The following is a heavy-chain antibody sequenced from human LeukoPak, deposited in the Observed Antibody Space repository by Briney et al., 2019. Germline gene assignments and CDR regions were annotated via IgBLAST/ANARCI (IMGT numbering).Heavy chain of an antibody. CDR1: GGSISSSSYY. J-gene: IGHJ4*02. CDR2: IYYSGST. CDR3: ARGLGPHDY. Sequence: PSETLSLTCTVSGGSISSSSYYWGWIRQPPGKGLEWIGSIYYSGSTYYNPSLKSRVTISVDTSKNQFSLKLSSVTAADTAVYYCARGLGPHDYWGQGTLVTVSS. V-gene: IGHV4-39*01.